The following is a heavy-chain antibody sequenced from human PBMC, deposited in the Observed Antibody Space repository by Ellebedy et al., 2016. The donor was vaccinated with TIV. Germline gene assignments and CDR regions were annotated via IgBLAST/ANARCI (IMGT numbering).Heavy chain of an antibody. CDR2: IKQDGNEK. CDR1: GFTFSNYC. CDR3: AREAISYGTIGYYFDY. V-gene: IGHV3-7*01. D-gene: IGHD3-22*01. Sequence: PGGSLRLSCAASGFTFSNYCMSWVRQAPGKGLEWVANIKQDGNEKNYVDSVKGRFTISRDNAKNSVSLQMNSLRAEYTAVYYCAREAISYGTIGYYFDYWGQGTLVTVSS. J-gene: IGHJ4*02.